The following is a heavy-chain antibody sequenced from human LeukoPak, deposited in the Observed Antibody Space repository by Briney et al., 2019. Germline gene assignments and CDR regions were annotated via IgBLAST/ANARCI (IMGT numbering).Heavy chain of an antibody. V-gene: IGHV1-58*02. CDR3: AAWGYDSSGYYYTT. CDR1: GFTFTSSA. Sequence: ASVEVSCKASGFTFTSSAMQWVRQARGQRLEWIGWIVVGSGNTNYAQKFQERVTITREMSTSTAYMELSSLRSEETAVYYCAAWGYDSSGYYYTTGDQGTLVTVSS. D-gene: IGHD3-22*01. J-gene: IGHJ4*02. CDR2: IVVGSGNT.